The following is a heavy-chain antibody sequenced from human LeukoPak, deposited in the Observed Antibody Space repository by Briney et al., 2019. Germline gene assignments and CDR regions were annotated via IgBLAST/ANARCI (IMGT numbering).Heavy chain of an antibody. CDR1: GFTFSSYW. J-gene: IGHJ6*02. CDR3: ARDPIHGLYGMDV. CDR2: IYSGGST. V-gene: IGHV3-66*01. Sequence: GGSLRLSCAASGFTFSSYWMSWVRQAPGKGLEWVSVIYSGGSTYYADSVKGRFTISRDNSKNTLYLQMNSLRAEDTAVYYCARDPIHGLYGMDVWGQGTTVTASS. D-gene: IGHD5-18*01.